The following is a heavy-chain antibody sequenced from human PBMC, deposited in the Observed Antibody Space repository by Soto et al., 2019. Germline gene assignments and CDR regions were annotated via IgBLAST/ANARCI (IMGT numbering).Heavy chain of an antibody. D-gene: IGHD2-2*01. CDR3: AKDTDYCSSTSCYASWYFDL. CDR2: ISWNSGSI. CDR1: GFTFDDYA. V-gene: IGHV3-9*01. Sequence: EVQLVESGGGLVQPGRSLRLSCAASGFTFDDYAMHWVRQAPGKGLEWVSGISWNSGSIGYADYVKGRFTISRDNAKNSLYLQMNCLRAEDTALYYCAKDTDYCSSTSCYASWYFDLWGRGTLVTVSS. J-gene: IGHJ2*01.